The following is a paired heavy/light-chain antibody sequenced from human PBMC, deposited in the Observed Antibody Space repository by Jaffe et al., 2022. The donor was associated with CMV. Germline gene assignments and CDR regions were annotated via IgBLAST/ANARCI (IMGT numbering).Light chain of an antibody. Sequence: EIVMTQSPATLSVSPGERATLSCRASQSVSSNLAWYQQKPGQAPRLLIYGASTRATGIPARFSGSGSGTEFTLTISSLQSEDFAVYYCQQYNNWPPERTFGQGTKVEIK. CDR3: QQYNNWPPERT. CDR1: QSVSSN. V-gene: IGKV3-15*01. CDR2: GAS. J-gene: IGKJ1*01.
Heavy chain of an antibody. V-gene: IGHV4-59*01. CDR2: IYYSGST. D-gene: IGHD2-21*02. Sequence: QVQLQESGPGLVKPSETLSLTCTVSGGSISSYYWSWIRQPPGKGLEWIGYIYYSGSTNYNPSLKSRVTISVDTSKNQFSLKLSSVTAADTAVYYCARGAYCGGDCYALHDAFDIWGQGTMVTVSS. J-gene: IGHJ3*02. CDR1: GGSISSYY. CDR3: ARGAYCGGDCYALHDAFDI.